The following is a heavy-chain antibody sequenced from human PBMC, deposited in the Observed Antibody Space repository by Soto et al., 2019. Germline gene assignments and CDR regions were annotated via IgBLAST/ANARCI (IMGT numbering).Heavy chain of an antibody. D-gene: IGHD3-16*01. Sequence: QVQLQESGPGLVKPSETLSLTCIVSGGSVSSENYFWTWIRQAPGMPLEWIGYISNRGGTEYNASLKSRVTISRDKSKNQFALNLSSVTAADGAVYYCARDRGFVSGSYGLDFWGQGTQVIVSS. CDR2: ISNRGGT. J-gene: IGHJ4*02. CDR1: GGSVSSENYF. V-gene: IGHV4-61*01. CDR3: ARDRGFVSGSYGLDF.